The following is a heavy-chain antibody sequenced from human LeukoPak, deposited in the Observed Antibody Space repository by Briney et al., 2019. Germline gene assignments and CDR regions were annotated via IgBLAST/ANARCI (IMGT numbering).Heavy chain of an antibody. CDR2: ISGSGGST. D-gene: IGHD6-13*01. V-gene: IGHV3-23*01. CDR3: ANVQQLVRPAFDI. CDR1: GFTFSSYA. Sequence: GGSLRLCCAASGFTFSSYAMSWVRQAPGKGLEWVSAISGSGGSTYYADSVKGRFTISRDNSKNTLYLQMNSLRAEDTAVYYCANVQQLVRPAFDIWGQGTMVTVSS. J-gene: IGHJ3*02.